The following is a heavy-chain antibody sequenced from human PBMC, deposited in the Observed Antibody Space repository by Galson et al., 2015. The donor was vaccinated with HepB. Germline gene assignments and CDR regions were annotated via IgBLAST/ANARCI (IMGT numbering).Heavy chain of an antibody. D-gene: IGHD6-13*01. J-gene: IGHJ6*02. CDR3: ANCIAAAGYGMDV. CDR1: GFTFSSYA. CDR2: ISGSGGST. V-gene: IGHV3-23*01. Sequence: SLRLSCAASGFTFSSYAMSWVRQAPGKGLEWVSAISGSGGSTYYADSVKGRFTISRDNSKNTLYLQMNSLRAEDTAVYYCANCIAAAGYGMDVWGQGTTVTVSS.